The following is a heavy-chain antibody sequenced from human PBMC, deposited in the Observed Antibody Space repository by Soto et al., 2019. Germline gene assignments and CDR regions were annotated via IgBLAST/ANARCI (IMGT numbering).Heavy chain of an antibody. CDR1: GFTFSSYW. Sequence: GESLKISCAASGFTFSSYWMSWVRQAPGKGLEWVANIKQDGSEKYYVDSVKGRFTISRDNAKNSLYLQMNSLRAEDTAVYYCAREGWEGDYWGQGTLVTVSS. CDR3: AREGWEGDY. D-gene: IGHD1-26*01. J-gene: IGHJ4*02. V-gene: IGHV3-7*03. CDR2: IKQDGSEK.